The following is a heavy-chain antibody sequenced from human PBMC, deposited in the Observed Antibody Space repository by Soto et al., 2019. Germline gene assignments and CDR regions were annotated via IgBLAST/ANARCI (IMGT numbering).Heavy chain of an antibody. Sequence: QVQLVQSGAEVKKPGASVKVSCKASGYTFTSYAMHWVRQAPGQRLEWMGWINAGNGNTKYAQKFQGRVTITRDTSASTAYMELSSLRSEDTAVYYCSRDMGFGLSDYWGQGTLVTVSS. CDR1: GYTFTSYA. V-gene: IGHV1-3*01. CDR3: SRDMGFGLSDY. CDR2: INAGNGNT. J-gene: IGHJ4*02. D-gene: IGHD3-10*01.